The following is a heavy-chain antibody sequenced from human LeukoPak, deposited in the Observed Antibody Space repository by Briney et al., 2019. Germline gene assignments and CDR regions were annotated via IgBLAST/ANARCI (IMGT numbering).Heavy chain of an antibody. CDR3: AKDIAAVAALYFDY. D-gene: IGHD2-15*01. J-gene: IGHJ4*02. CDR1: GGSISSHY. Sequence: LSLTCTVSGGSISSHYWSWIRQPPGKGLEWVSGISWNSGSIGYADSVKGRFTISRDNAKNSLYLQMNSLRAEDTALYYCAKDIAAVAALYFDYWGQGTLVTVSS. V-gene: IGHV3-9*01. CDR2: ISWNSGSI.